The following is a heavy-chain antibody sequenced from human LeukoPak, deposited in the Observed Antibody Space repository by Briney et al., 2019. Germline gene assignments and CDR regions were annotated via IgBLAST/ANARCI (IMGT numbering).Heavy chain of an antibody. Sequence: SETLSLTCGVYGGSLSGYYWSWIRQPPEKGLEWIGEINHSGSTNYNPSLKSRVTISVDTSKNQFSLKLSSVTAADTAVYYCASSSGYQILNYFDYWGQGTLVTVSS. CDR2: INHSGST. J-gene: IGHJ4*02. D-gene: IGHD3-22*01. V-gene: IGHV4-34*01. CDR3: ASSSGYQILNYFDY. CDR1: GGSLSGYY.